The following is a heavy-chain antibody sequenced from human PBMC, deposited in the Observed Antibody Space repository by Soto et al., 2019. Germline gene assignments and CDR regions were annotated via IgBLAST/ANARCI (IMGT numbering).Heavy chain of an antibody. V-gene: IGHV1-18*01. Sequence: ASVKVSCKASGYTFTSYGISWVRQAPGQGLEWMGWISAYKGNTNYAQKLQGRVTMTTDTSTSTAYMELRSLRSDDTAVYYCASTDFWSGYLHDAFDIWGQGTMVTVSS. CDR3: ASTDFWSGYLHDAFDI. CDR1: GYTFTSYG. D-gene: IGHD3-3*01. CDR2: ISAYKGNT. J-gene: IGHJ3*02.